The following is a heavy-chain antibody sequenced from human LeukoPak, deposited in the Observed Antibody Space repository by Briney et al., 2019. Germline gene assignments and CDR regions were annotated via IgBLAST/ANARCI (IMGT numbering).Heavy chain of an antibody. D-gene: IGHD6-19*01. Sequence: GGSLRLSCAASGFTFSSYGTHWVRQAPGKGLEWVAVISYDGSNKYYADSVKGRLTISRDNSKNTLYLQMNSLRAEDTAVYYCAKDPVAGFHYHYYYGMDVWGKGTTVTVSS. J-gene: IGHJ6*04. CDR3: AKDPVAGFHYHYYYGMDV. V-gene: IGHV3-30*18. CDR1: GFTFSSYG. CDR2: ISYDGSNK.